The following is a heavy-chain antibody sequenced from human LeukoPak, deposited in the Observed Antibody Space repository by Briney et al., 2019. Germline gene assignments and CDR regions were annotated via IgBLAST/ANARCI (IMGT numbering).Heavy chain of an antibody. V-gene: IGHV4-39*01. CDR1: GGSISSSNYC. CDR3: ARPVPSRLGWFDP. J-gene: IGHJ5*02. D-gene: IGHD1-1*01. CDR2: IYYSGST. Sequence: SETLSLTCTVSGGSISSSNYCWGWIRQPPGKGLEWIGSIYYSGSTYYNPSLKSRVTISVDTSKNQFSLKLSSVTAADTAVYYCARPVPSRLGWFDPWGQGTLVTVSS.